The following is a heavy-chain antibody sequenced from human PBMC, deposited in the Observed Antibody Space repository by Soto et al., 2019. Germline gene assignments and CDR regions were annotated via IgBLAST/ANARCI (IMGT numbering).Heavy chain of an antibody. V-gene: IGHV3-7*01. CDR3: ARDPAHGAMDY. CDR1: GLTFSASY. Sequence: EVQLVESGGGLFQPGGSLRLDCAASGLTFSASYMSWVRQAPGKGLEWVAIINGDGSQQTYVDSVKGRFTISRDNAKNSLFLQMSSLRVEDTAVYYCARDPAHGAMDYWGQGTLVTVSS. CDR2: INGDGSQQ. D-gene: IGHD4-17*01. J-gene: IGHJ4*02.